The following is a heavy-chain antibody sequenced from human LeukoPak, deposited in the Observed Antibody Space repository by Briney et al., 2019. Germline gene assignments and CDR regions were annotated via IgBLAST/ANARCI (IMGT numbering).Heavy chain of an antibody. D-gene: IGHD2-15*01. CDR2: IIPILGIT. J-gene: IGHJ6*02. V-gene: IGHV1-69*02. Sequence: GASVKVSCKASGYTFTDYYMHWVRQAPGQGLEWMGRIIPILGITNYAQKFQGRVTITADKSTSTAYMELSSLRSEDTAVYYCAKGGYCSGGSCYGMDVWGQGTTVTVSS. CDR1: GYTFTDYY. CDR3: AKGGYCSGGSCYGMDV.